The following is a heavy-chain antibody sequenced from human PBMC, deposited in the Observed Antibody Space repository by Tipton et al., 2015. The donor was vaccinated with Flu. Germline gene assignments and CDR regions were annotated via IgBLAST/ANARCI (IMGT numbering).Heavy chain of an antibody. J-gene: IGHJ6*02. CDR2: IYSGGST. D-gene: IGHD3-22*01. CDR3: ARDYYDSSGYPNYYYGMDV. Sequence: SLRLSCAASGFTVSSNYMNWVRQAPGKGLEWVSFIYSGGSTYYAESVKGRFTISRDNSKNTLYLQMNSLRAEDTAVYYCARDYYDSSGYPNYYYGMDVWGQGTMVTVSS. CDR1: GFTVSSNY. V-gene: IGHV3-66*02.